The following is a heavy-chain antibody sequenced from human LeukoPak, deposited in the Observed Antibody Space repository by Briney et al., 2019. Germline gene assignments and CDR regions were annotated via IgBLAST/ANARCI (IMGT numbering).Heavy chain of an antibody. CDR1: GGSISSYY. D-gene: IGHD6-19*01. Sequence: SETLSLTCTVSGGSISSYYWSWIRQPPGKGLEWIGEINHSGSTNYNPSLKSRVTISVDTSKNQFSLKLSSVTAADTAVYYCARVPYSSGWYLNWGQGTLVTVSS. CDR2: INHSGST. CDR3: ARVPYSSGWYLN. V-gene: IGHV4-34*01. J-gene: IGHJ4*02.